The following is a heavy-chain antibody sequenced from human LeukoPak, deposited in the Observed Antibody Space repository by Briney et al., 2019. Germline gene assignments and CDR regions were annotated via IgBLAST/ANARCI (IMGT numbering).Heavy chain of an antibody. D-gene: IGHD3-22*01. CDR2: ISSSSNYI. CDR3: ARALYNYYDSSGYYYFDY. Sequence: GGSLRLSCAASGFIFSSYNMNWVRQAPGKGLEWVSSISSSSNYIYYADSVKGRFTISRDNAKNSLYLQMNSLRAEDTAVYYCARALYNYYDSSGYYYFDYWGQGTLVTVSS. J-gene: IGHJ4*02. CDR1: GFIFSSYN. V-gene: IGHV3-21*01.